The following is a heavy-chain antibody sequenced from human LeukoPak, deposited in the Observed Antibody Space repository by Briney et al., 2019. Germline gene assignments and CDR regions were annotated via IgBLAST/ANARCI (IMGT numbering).Heavy chain of an antibody. Sequence: PGGSLRLSCAASGFTFDDYYMHWVRHAPGKGLEWVSGISWNSNNIGYADSVKGRFTISRDNAKNSLYLQMNSLRGEDSALYYCARESTPMYTSSWVDYWGQGTLVTVSS. V-gene: IGHV3-9*01. D-gene: IGHD6-13*01. J-gene: IGHJ4*02. CDR3: ARESTPMYTSSWVDY. CDR2: ISWNSNNI. CDR1: GFTFDDYY.